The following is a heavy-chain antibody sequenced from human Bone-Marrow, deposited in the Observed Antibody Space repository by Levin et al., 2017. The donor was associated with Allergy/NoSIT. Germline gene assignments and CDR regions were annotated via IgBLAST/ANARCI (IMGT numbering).Heavy chain of an antibody. CDR2: ISYDGSYK. CDR3: AKDYASLSVVGTAEYFQH. D-gene: IGHD6-19*01. CDR1: GFTFSSYG. J-gene: IGHJ1*01. Sequence: SCAASGFTFSSYGMHWVRQAPGKGLEWVAVISYDGSYKDYVDSVKGRFTISRDNSKNTLYLQLNSLRPEDTATYYCAKDYASLSVVGTAEYFQHWGQGTLVTVSS. V-gene: IGHV3-30*18.